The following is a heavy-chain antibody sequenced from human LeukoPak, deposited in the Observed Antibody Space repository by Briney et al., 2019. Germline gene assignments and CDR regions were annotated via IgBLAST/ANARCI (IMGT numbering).Heavy chain of an antibody. J-gene: IGHJ4*02. CDR3: AKHYMGSSYNHGLDC. V-gene: IGHV4-30-4*07. CDR1: GDSFSSSSYS. CDR2: MYYSGSA. D-gene: IGHD3-10*01. Sequence: SETLSLTCAVSGDSFSSSSYSWSWIRQPPGKGLEWIGYMYYSGSAYSNPSFTSRVAISVDTSKNQFSLKLSSVTAADTALYYCAKHYMGSSYNHGLDCWGQGTLVTVSS.